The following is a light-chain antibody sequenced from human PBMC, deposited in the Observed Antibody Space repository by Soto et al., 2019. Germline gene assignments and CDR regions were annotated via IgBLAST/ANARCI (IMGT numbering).Light chain of an antibody. CDR2: DVS. Sequence: QSALTQPASESGSPGQSITISCTGTSSDVGGYNYVSWYQQHPGKAPKLMIYDVSNRPSGVSNRFSGSKSGNTASLTISGLQAEDEADYYCSSYTSGSPYVFGTGTKLTVL. CDR1: SSDVGGYNY. J-gene: IGLJ1*01. V-gene: IGLV2-14*01. CDR3: SSYTSGSPYV.